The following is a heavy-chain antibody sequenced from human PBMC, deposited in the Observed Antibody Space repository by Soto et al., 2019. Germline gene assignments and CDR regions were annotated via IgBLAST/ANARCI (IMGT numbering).Heavy chain of an antibody. D-gene: IGHD3-9*01. J-gene: IGHJ4*02. CDR3: ARHMGIRYFDWYPGFDY. CDR2: IYYSGST. Sequence: SETLSLTCTVSGGSVSSGSYYWSWIRQPPGKGLEWIGYIYYSGSTNYNPSLKSRVTISVDTSKNQFSLKLSSVTAADTAVYFCARHMGIRYFDWYPGFDYWGQGTLVTVSS. V-gene: IGHV4-61*01. CDR1: GGSVSSGSYY.